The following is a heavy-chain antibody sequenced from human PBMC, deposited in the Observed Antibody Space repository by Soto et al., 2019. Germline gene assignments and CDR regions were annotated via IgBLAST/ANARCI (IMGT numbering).Heavy chain of an antibody. CDR1: GGSVSSGSYY. V-gene: IGHV4-61*01. CDR3: ARVDAVAVEPEVWYFDL. D-gene: IGHD6-19*01. Sequence: QVQLQESGPGLVKPSETLSLTCTVSGGSVSSGSYYWSWIRQPPGKGLEWIGYIYYSGSTNYNPPLKSRVPISVHTSKNQFSLNLSAVAAADMVVYYWARVDAVAVEPEVWYFDLWGLGTLVTVSS. J-gene: IGHJ2*01. CDR2: IYYSGST.